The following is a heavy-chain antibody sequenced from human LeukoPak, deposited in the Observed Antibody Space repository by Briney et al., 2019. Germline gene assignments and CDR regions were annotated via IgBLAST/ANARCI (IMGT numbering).Heavy chain of an antibody. CDR2: IIPIFGTA. Sequence: SVKVSCKASGYTFTSYAISWVRQAPGQGLEWMGGIIPIFGTANYAQKFQGRVTITADESTSTAYMELSSLRSEDTAVYYCARDTLVEDSGSYYDTQSDYWGQGTLVTVSS. D-gene: IGHD1-26*01. V-gene: IGHV1-69*13. CDR3: ARDTLVEDSGSYYDTQSDY. J-gene: IGHJ4*02. CDR1: GYTFTSYA.